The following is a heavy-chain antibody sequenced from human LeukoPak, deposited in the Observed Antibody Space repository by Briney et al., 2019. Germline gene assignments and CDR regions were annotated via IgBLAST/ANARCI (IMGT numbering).Heavy chain of an antibody. D-gene: IGHD2-15*01. CDR3: VGYCSGGSCLGDAFDI. Sequence: HGESLKISCKGSGYSFTSYWIGWVRQMPGKGLEWMGIIYPGDSDTRYSPSFQGQVTISADKSISTAYLQWSSLKASDTAMYYCVGYCSGGSCLGDAFDIWGQGTMVTVSS. J-gene: IGHJ3*02. V-gene: IGHV5-51*01. CDR1: GYSFTSYW. CDR2: IYPGDSDT.